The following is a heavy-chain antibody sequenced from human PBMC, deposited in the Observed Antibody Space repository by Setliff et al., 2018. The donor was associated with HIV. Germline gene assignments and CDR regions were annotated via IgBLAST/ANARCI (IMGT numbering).Heavy chain of an antibody. V-gene: IGHV4-38-2*02. CDR2: IYHDGST. CDR1: GYSITNGYY. Sequence: SETLSLTCSVSGYSITNGYYWGWIRQPPGKGLEWVGSIYHDGSTYYNPSLRSRVTISVDTSKNQFSLKLSSVTAADTAVYYCARYYGSGTYHRWFDPWGQGTPVTVS. D-gene: IGHD3-10*01. CDR3: ARYYGSGTYHRWFDP. J-gene: IGHJ5*02.